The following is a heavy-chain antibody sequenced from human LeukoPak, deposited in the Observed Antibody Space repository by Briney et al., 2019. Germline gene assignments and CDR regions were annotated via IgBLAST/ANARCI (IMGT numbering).Heavy chain of an antibody. J-gene: IGHJ4*02. V-gene: IGHV4-30-4*01. D-gene: IGHD3-22*01. CDR2: IYHSGST. CDR1: GGSISSGDYY. Sequence: SETLSLTCTVSGGSISSGDYYWSWIRQPPGKGLEWIGYIYHSGSTYYNPSLKSRVTISVDTSKNQFSLRLSSVTAADTAVYYCARGGNYDSSFAYWGQGTLLTVSS. CDR3: ARGGNYDSSFAY.